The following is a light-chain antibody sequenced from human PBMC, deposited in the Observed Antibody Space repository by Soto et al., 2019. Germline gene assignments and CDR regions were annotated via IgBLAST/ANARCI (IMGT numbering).Light chain of an antibody. CDR1: QSVTSNY. CDR2: GAS. V-gene: IGKV3-20*01. CDR3: QQYGYSPIT. Sequence: ELLFTLAPGTLSLSPGVRDSVSCMSSQSVTSNYLAWYQQKPGQCPRLLIYGASSSATGSPDRFSGAGSWTDFPLTFSRLEPEDFALYDCQQYGYSPITFGHGTRLEIK. J-gene: IGKJ5*01.